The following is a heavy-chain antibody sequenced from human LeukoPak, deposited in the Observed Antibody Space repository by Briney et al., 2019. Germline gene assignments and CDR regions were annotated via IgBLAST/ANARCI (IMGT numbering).Heavy chain of an antibody. V-gene: IGHV4-34*01. D-gene: IGHD6-19*01. CDR1: GGSFSGYY. J-gene: IGHJ4*02. CDR3: ARGRRIAVAGNRFHY. CDR2: INHSGST. Sequence: SETLSLTCAVYGGSFSGYYWSWIRQPPGKGLGWIGEINHSGSTNYNPSLKSRVTISVDTSKNQFSLKLSSVTAADTAVYYCARGRRIAVAGNRFHYWGQGTLVTVSS.